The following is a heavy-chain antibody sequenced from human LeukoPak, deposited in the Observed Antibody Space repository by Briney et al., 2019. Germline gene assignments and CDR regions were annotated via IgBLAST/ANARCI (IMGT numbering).Heavy chain of an antibody. Sequence: GGSLRLSCAASGLTFSTYWMHWVRQAPGKGLLWVSRIKSDGSTNYADSVKGRFTISRDNAKNTVSLQMNSLRPEDTGVYYCARAPSEIGGYYPEYFRHWGQGTRVTVSS. CDR1: GLTFSTYW. CDR2: IKSDGST. CDR3: ARAPSEIGGYYPEYFRH. V-gene: IGHV3-74*01. J-gene: IGHJ1*01. D-gene: IGHD3-22*01.